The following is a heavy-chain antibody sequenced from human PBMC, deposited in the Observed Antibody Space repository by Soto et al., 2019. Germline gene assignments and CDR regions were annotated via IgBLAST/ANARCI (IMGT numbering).Heavy chain of an antibody. CDR2: ISGSGGST. V-gene: IGHV3-23*01. CDR3: AKCRQQLVQMACYYMDV. J-gene: IGHJ6*03. Sequence: GGSLSLSCAASGFTFSSYAMSWVRQAPGKGLEWVSAISGSGGSTYYADSVKGRFTISRDNSKNTLYLQMNSLRAEDTAVYYCAKCRQQLVQMACYYMDVWGKGTTVTVSS. CDR1: GFTFSSYA. D-gene: IGHD6-13*01.